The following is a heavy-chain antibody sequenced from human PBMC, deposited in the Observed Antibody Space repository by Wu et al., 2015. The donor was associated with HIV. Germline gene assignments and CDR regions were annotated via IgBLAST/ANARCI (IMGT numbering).Heavy chain of an antibody. CDR1: GGTFSSYA. Sequence: QVQLVQSGAEVKKPGSSVKVSCKASGGTFSSYAISWVRQAPGQGLEWMGRIIPMLGTTNYAKRFQGRVSITADESTSTAYMELSSLRSEDTAVYYCARDPGIAGTHARWWISTTWGQGTLVHRLL. D-gene: IGHD6-13*01. V-gene: IGHV1-69*11. CDR3: ARDPGIAGTHARWWISTT. J-gene: IGHJ4*02. CDR2: IIPMLGTT.